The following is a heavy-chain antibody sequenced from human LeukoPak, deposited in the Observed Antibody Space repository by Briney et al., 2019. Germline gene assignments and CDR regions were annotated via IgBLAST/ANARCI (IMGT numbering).Heavy chain of an antibody. Sequence: GGSLRLSCAASGFTFSSYAMHWVRQAPGKGLEWVAVISYDGSNKYYADSVKGRFTISRDNSKNTLYLQMNSLRAEDTAVYYCARHIVVVTALDYWGQGTLVTVSS. CDR2: ISYDGSNK. V-gene: IGHV3-30-3*01. D-gene: IGHD2-21*02. CDR1: GFTFSSYA. J-gene: IGHJ4*02. CDR3: ARHIVVVTALDY.